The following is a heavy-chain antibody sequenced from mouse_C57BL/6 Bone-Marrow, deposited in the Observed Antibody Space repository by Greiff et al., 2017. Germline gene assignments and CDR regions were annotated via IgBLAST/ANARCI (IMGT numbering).Heavy chain of an antibody. D-gene: IGHD1-1*01. CDR3: AREEDLLLQRYFDY. CDR2: IDPNSGGT. Sequence: VQLQQPGAELVKPGASVKLSCKASGYTFTSYWMHWVKPRPGRGLEWIGRIDPNSGGTKYNEKFKSKGTRTVDKPSSTAYMQLSSLTSEDSAVYYCAREEDLLLQRYFDYWGQGTTLTVSS. J-gene: IGHJ2*01. V-gene: IGHV1-72*01. CDR1: GYTFTSYW.